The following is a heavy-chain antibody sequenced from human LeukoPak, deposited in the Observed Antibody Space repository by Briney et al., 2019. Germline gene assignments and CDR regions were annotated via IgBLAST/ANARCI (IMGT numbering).Heavy chain of an antibody. CDR3: ARHSGGTYYVNFDP. CDR2: INHSGST. J-gene: IGHJ5*02. D-gene: IGHD1-26*01. Sequence: SETLSLTCAVYGVSFSGYYWSWLRQPPGKGLEWIGEINHSGSTNYNPSLKSRVTISVDTSKNQFSLKLSSVTAADTAVYYCARHSGGTYYVNFDPWGQGTLVTVSS. V-gene: IGHV4-34*01. CDR1: GVSFSGYY.